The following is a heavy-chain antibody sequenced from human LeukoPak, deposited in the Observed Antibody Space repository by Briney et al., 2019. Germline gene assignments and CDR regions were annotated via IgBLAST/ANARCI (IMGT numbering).Heavy chain of an antibody. V-gene: IGHV4-61*02. D-gene: IGHD2-2*01. CDR1: GGSISSGSYY. CDR3: ARVVVPAAPADWFDP. Sequence: SEILSLTCTVSGGSISSGSYYWSWIRQPAGKGLEWIGRIYTSGSTNYNPSLKSRVTISVDTSKNQFSLKLSSVTAADTAVYYCARVVVPAAPADWFDPWGQGTLVTVSS. CDR2: IYTSGST. J-gene: IGHJ5*02.